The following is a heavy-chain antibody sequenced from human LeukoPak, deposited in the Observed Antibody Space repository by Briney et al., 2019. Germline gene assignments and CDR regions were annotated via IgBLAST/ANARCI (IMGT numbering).Heavy chain of an antibody. V-gene: IGHV5-10-1*01. CDR3: ARPSYTFGGVIDRNDY. Sequence: GESLRISCKGSGYSFTSYWISWVRQMPGKGLGWMGRIDPSDSYTNYRPSFQGHATISADKSISTAYLQWSSLKASDTAMYYCARPSYTFGGVIDRNDYWGQGTLVTVSS. D-gene: IGHD3-16*02. CDR1: GYSFTSYW. J-gene: IGHJ4*02. CDR2: IDPSDSYT.